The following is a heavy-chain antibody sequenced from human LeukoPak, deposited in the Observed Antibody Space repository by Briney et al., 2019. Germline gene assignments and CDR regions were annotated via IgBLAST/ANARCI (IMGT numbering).Heavy chain of an antibody. CDR1: GYTFNSYG. CDR2: ISADNGNT. V-gene: IGHV1-18*01. CDR3: ARLRCSSTSCYGRYYGMDV. J-gene: IGHJ6*02. Sequence: ASVKVSCKASGYTFNSYGINWVRQAPGQGLEWMGWISADNGNTNYAEKLQGRVTMTTDTSTSTAYMELRSLRSDDTAVYYCARLRCSSTSCYGRYYGMDVWGQGTTVTVSS. D-gene: IGHD2-2*01.